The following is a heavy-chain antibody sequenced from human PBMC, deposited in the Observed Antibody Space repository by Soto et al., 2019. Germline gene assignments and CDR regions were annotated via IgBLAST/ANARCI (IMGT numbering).Heavy chain of an antibody. J-gene: IGHJ6*02. CDR2: IIPIFGTA. D-gene: IGHD2-21*02. CDR3: AVAGSYCGGDCYSEGLEYYYYGMDV. CDR1: GGTFSSYA. V-gene: IGHV1-69*13. Sequence: SVKVSSKASGGTFSSYAISWVRQAPGQGLEWMGGIIPIFGTANYAQKFQGRVTITADESTSTAYMELSSLRSEDTAVYYCAVAGSYCGGDCYSEGLEYYYYGMDVWGQGTTVTVSS.